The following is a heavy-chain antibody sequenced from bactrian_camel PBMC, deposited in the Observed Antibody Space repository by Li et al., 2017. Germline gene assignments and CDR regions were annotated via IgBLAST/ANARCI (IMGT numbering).Heavy chain of an antibody. CDR3: AAVQREGQFRCRYTTVAGTRFNN. D-gene: IGHD1*01. Sequence: HVQLVESGGASVQAGGSLNLSCAISGPTHSSYCMAWFRQSRGKEREGVASIYLGAGKTYYADSVKGRFTISRDYASHILYLSMNSLKPEDTAMYYCAAVQREGQFRCRYTTVAGTRFNNWGQGTQVTVS. J-gene: IGHJ4*01. CDR1: GPTHSSYC. V-gene: IGHV3S1*01. CDR2: IYLGAGKT.